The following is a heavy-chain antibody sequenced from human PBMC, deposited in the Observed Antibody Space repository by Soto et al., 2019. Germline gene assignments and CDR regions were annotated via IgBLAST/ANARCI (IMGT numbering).Heavy chain of an antibody. CDR2: IYYSGST. J-gene: IGHJ6*03. CDR1: GGSISSYY. D-gene: IGHD6-19*01. CDR3: ARAAYSSGWYGYYYYMDV. Sequence: SETLSLTCTVSGGSISSYYWSWIRQPPGKGLEWIGYIYYSGSTNYNPSLKSRVTISVDTSKNQFSLKLSSVTAADTAVYYCARAAYSSGWYGYYYYMDVWGKGTTVTVSS. V-gene: IGHV4-59*01.